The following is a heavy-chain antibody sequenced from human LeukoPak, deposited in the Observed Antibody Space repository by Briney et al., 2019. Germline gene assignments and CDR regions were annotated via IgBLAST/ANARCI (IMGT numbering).Heavy chain of an antibody. CDR2: INHSGST. CDR3: ARAISDIVVVPAAIYGMDV. J-gene: IGHJ6*02. V-gene: IGHV4-34*01. CDR1: GGSFSGYY. Sequence: SETLSLTCAVYGGSFSGYYWSWIRQPPGKGLEWIGEINHSGSTNYNPSLKSRVTISVDTSKNQFSLKLSSVTAADTAVYYCARAISDIVVVPAAIYGMDVWGQGTTVTVSS. D-gene: IGHD2-2*01.